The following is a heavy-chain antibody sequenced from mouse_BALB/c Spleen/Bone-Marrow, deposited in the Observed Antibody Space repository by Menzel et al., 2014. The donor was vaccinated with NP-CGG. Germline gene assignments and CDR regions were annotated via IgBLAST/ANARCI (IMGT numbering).Heavy chain of an antibody. D-gene: IGHD2-4*01. CDR3: ARVYYDYDWWYFDV. V-gene: IGHV2-6-7*01. CDR2: IWGDGNT. Sequence: QVQLQQSGPGLVAPSQSLSITCTVSGLSLTGYGVNWVRQPPGKGLEWLGMIWGDGNTDYNSDLKSRLSISKDNSKSRVFLKMNSLQTDDTARYYCARVYYDYDWWYFDVWGAGTTVTVSS. J-gene: IGHJ1*01. CDR1: GLSLTGYG.